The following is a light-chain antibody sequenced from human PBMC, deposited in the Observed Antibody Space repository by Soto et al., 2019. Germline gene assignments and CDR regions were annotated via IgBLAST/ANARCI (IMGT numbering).Light chain of an antibody. CDR2: GAS. J-gene: IGKJ4*01. CDR1: QPIDRKF. Sequence: EVVLTQSPGTLSLSPGERATLSCRASQPIDRKFLAWYQQKPGQAPRLLIHGASTRATGVPDRFSGSGSERDFSLTISSLEPEDFAVYLCQRFDASLFTFGGGTKVDIK. V-gene: IGKV3-20*01. CDR3: QRFDASLFT.